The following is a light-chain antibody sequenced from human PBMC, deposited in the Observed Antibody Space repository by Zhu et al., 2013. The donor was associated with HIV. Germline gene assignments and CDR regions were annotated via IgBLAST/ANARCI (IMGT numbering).Light chain of an antibody. CDR1: QSISNY. CDR3: QNHNSVPPT. CDR2: TTS. V-gene: IGKV1-39*01. Sequence: DIQMTQSPSSLSASVGDRVAITCRASQSISNYLNWYQQKPGKAPKLLISTTSTLQSGVPSRFSGRGSGTDFTLTISSLQPEDVATYYCQNHNSVPPTFGQGTKVEI. J-gene: IGKJ1*01.